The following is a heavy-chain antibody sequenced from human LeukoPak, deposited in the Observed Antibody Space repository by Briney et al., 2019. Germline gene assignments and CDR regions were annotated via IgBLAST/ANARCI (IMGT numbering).Heavy chain of an antibody. CDR3: ARVGAYCTSTSCFDY. V-gene: IGHV1-18*01. CDR1: GYTFTSYG. Sequence: ASVKVSCKAFGYTFTSYGFTWVRQAPGQGLEWMGWISTYNGNTDYAQKFQGRVTMTTDTSTSTAYMDLRSLRSDDTAVYYCARVGAYCTSTSCFDYWGLGTLVTVSS. J-gene: IGHJ4*02. CDR2: ISTYNGNT. D-gene: IGHD2-2*01.